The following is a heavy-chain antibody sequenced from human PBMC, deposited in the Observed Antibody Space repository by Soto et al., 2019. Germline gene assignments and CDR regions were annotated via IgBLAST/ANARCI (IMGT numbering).Heavy chain of an antibody. Sequence: QVQLVQSGAEVKKPGASVKVSCEASAYSFTSYDINWVRQATGQGLEWMGWMNSKSGNTAYAQKFQGRVTMTRNTSISTAYMELSSLRSEDTAVYYCVRGGLMGDYYYYMDVWGKGTTVTVSS. CDR1: AYSFTSYD. CDR3: VRGGLMGDYYYYMDV. D-gene: IGHD3-16*01. CDR2: MNSKSGNT. J-gene: IGHJ6*03. V-gene: IGHV1-8*01.